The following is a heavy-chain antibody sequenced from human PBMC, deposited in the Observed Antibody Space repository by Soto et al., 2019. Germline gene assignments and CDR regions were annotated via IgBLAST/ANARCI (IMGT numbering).Heavy chain of an antibody. J-gene: IGHJ5*02. Sequence: QLQLQESGPGLVKPSETLSLTCTVSGGSISSSSYYWGWIRQPPGKGLEWIGSIYYSGSTYYNPSLKSRVTISADTSKNQFSLELTSVTAADTAVYYCARQEITMVRAFNWFDPWGQGTLVTVSS. CDR3: ARQEITMVRAFNWFDP. V-gene: IGHV4-39*01. CDR1: GGSISSSSYY. D-gene: IGHD3-10*01. CDR2: IYYSGST.